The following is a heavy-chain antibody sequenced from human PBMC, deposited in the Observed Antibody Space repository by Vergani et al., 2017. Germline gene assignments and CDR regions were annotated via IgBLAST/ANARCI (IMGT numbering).Heavy chain of an antibody. J-gene: IGHJ4*02. Sequence: QVQLVESGGGVVQPGRSLRLSCAASGFTFSSYAMHWVRQAPGKGLEWVAVISYDGSNKYYADSVKGRFTISRDNSKNTLYLQMNSLRAEDTAVYYCAQTTGGYYFDYWGQGTLVTVSS. D-gene: IGHD1-14*01. CDR2: ISYDGSNK. V-gene: IGHV3-30*01. CDR1: GFTFSSYA. CDR3: AQTTGGYYFDY.